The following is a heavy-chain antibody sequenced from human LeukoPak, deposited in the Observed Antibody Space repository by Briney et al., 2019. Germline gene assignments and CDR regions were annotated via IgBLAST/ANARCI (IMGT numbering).Heavy chain of an antibody. CDR1: GFTISSYW. V-gene: IGHV4-39*01. J-gene: IGHJ5*02. CDR3: ARHYGP. Sequence: GSLRLSCAASGFTISSYWMSWIRQPPGKGLEWIGSIYYSGSTYYNPSLKSRVTISVDTSKNQFSLKLSSVTAADTAVYYCARHYGPWGQGTLVTVSS. D-gene: IGHD3-16*01. CDR2: IYYSGST.